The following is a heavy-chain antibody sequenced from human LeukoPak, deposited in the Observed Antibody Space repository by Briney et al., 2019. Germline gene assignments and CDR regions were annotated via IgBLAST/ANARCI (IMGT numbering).Heavy chain of an antibody. D-gene: IGHD6-13*01. Sequence: GGSLRLSCAASGFTFNTYGMHWVRHAPGKGLEYVSGIGPDGGTTYYAKSVKGRFTISRDNSKSMVYLQMGSLTADDMAVYYCARGAQLTDYWGQGTLVTVSS. CDR3: ARGAQLTDY. J-gene: IGHJ4*02. V-gene: IGHV3-64*01. CDR2: IGPDGGTT. CDR1: GFTFNTYG.